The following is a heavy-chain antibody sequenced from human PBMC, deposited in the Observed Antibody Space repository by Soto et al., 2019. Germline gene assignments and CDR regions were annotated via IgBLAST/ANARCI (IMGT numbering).Heavy chain of an antibody. V-gene: IGHV1-69*13. CDR3: AKDQYYYDSSGYGYFDY. CDR2: IIPIFGTA. D-gene: IGHD3-22*01. Sequence: SVKVSCKASGGTFSSYAISWVRQAPGQGLEWMGGIIPIFGTANYAQKFQGRVTITADESTSTAYMELSSLRSEDTAVYYCAKDQYYYDSSGYGYFDYWGQGTLVTVSS. J-gene: IGHJ4*02. CDR1: GGTFSSYA.